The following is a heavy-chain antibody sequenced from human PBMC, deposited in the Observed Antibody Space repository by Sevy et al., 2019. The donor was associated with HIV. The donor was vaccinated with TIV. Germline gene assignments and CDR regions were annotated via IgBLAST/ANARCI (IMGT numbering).Heavy chain of an antibody. D-gene: IGHD1-26*01. CDR3: ARESGKPYYYGMDV. CDR1: GFTVSSNY. CDR2: IYSGGST. J-gene: IGHJ6*02. Sequence: GSLRLSCAASGFTVSSNYMSWVRQAPGKGLEWVSVIYSGGSTYYADSVKGRFTISRDNSKNTLYLQMNSLRAEDTAVYYCARESGKPYYYGMDVWGQGTTVTVSS. V-gene: IGHV3-53*01.